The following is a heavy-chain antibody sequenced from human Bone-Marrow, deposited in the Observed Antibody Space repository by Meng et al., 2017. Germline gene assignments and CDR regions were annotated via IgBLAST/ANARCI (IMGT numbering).Heavy chain of an antibody. V-gene: IGHV4-39*01. CDR2: IYYSGST. Sequence: QPQLQESGPGLVKASGTLVLTCIVPGDSISSSSDYWGWVRQPPGKGLEWIGSIYYSGSTYYNPSLKSRVTISVDTSKNQFSLTLSSVTAADTAVYYCARRDYFDYWGQGTLVTVSS. CDR3: ARRDYFDY. J-gene: IGHJ4*02. CDR1: GDSISSSSDY.